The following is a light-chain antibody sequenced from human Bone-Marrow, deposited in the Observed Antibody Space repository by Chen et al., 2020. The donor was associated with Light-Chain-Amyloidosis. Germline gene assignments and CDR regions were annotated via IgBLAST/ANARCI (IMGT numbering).Light chain of an antibody. Sequence: DLVMTQSPDSLAVSLGERATINCKSSQSALYSSNNKNYLAWYQQKPGQPPKLLISWASTRESGVPDRFTGSGSGTDFTLTISSLQAEDVAVYYCQQYYSAPFPFGPGTKVNI. J-gene: IGKJ3*01. V-gene: IGKV4-1*01. CDR2: WAS. CDR1: QSALYSSNNKNY. CDR3: QQYYSAPFP.